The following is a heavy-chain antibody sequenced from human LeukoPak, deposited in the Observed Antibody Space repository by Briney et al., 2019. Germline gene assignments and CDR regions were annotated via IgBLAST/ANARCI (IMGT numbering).Heavy chain of an antibody. CDR1: GYTFTSYG. CDR2: ISAYNGNT. J-gene: IGHJ6*02. Sequence: ASVNVSCKASGYTFTSYGISWVRQAPGQGLGWMGWISAYNGNTNYAQKLQGRVTMTTDTSTSTAYMELRSLRSDDTAVYYCARDKVDYDFWSGYLTRYYYYGMDVWGQGTTVTVSS. V-gene: IGHV1-18*01. CDR3: ARDKVDYDFWSGYLTRYYYYGMDV. D-gene: IGHD3-3*01.